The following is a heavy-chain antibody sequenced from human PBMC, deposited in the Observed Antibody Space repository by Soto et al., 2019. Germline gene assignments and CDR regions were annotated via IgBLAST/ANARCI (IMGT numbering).Heavy chain of an antibody. CDR1: GGTFSSYA. Sequence: QVQLVQSGAEVKKPGSSVKVSCKASGGTFSSYAISWVRQAPGQGLEWMGGIIPIFGTANYAQKFQGRVTITADESTSTAYMELSSLRSEDTAVYYCARESDSYGVIKSYAVDIWGQGTMVTVSS. CDR3: ARESDSYGVIKSYAVDI. V-gene: IGHV1-69*01. J-gene: IGHJ3*02. D-gene: IGHD3-22*01. CDR2: IIPIFGTA.